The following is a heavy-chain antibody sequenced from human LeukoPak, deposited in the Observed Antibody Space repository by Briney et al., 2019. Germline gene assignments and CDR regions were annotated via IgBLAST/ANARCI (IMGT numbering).Heavy chain of an antibody. J-gene: IGHJ6*02. CDR1: GYTFTGYY. CDR3: ARVWLASAYGMDV. D-gene: IGHD5-18*01. V-gene: IGHV1-2*06. Sequence: ASVKVSCKASGYTFTGYYMHWVRQAPGQGLEWMGRINPNSGGTNYAQKLQGRVTMTRDTSISTAYMELSRLGSDDTAVYYCARVWLASAYGMDVWGQGTTVTVSS. CDR2: INPNSGGT.